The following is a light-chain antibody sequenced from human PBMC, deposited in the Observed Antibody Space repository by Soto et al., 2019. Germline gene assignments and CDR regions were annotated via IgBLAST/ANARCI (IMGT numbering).Light chain of an antibody. CDR1: QGISSY. CDR3: QQLNTFPVT. J-gene: IGKJ5*01. Sequence: DIQLTQSPSFLSASVGDRVTISCRASQGISSYLAWYQQTPGKAPKLLIYASSTLQSGVPSRFSGSGSGTEFTLTIGSLQPEDFATYYGQQLNTFPVTVGQGTRLDI. V-gene: IGKV1-9*01. CDR2: ASS.